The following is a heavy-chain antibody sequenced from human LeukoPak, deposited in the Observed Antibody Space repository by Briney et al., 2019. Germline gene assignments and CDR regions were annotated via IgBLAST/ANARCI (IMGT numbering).Heavy chain of an antibody. CDR3: ASLIRGAVAGRGYFDL. CDR2: INHSGST. CDR1: GGSFSGYY. Sequence: SETLSLTCAVYGGSFSGYYWSWIRQPPGKGLEWMGEINHSGSTNYNPSLKSRVTISVDTSKNQFSLKLSSVTAADTAVYYCASLIRGAVAGRGYFDLWGRGTLVTVSS. D-gene: IGHD6-19*01. J-gene: IGHJ2*01. V-gene: IGHV4-34*01.